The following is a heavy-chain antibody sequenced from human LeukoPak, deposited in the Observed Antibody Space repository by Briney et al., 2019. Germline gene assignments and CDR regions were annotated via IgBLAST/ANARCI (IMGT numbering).Heavy chain of an antibody. Sequence: GGSLRLSCAASGFTFSNAWMSWVRQAPGEGREWVGRIKSKTDGGTTDYAAHVKGRFTISRDDSNNKMYLQMNRLKTEDKAVYYCTTDLELLWFGELYDLWGRGTLVTVSS. CDR2: IKSKTDGGTT. D-gene: IGHD3-10*01. J-gene: IGHJ2*01. V-gene: IGHV3-15*01. CDR3: TTDLELLWFGELYDL. CDR1: GFTFSNAW.